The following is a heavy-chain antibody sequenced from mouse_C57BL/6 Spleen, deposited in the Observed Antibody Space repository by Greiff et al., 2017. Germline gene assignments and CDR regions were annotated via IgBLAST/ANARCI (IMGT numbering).Heavy chain of an antibody. CDR2: IYPRSGTT. V-gene: IGHV1-81*01. CDR3: ARLGDYALWAY. J-gene: IGHJ3*01. Sequence: QVQLQQSGAELARPGASVKLSCKASGYTFTSYGISWVKQRTGQGLEWIGEIYPRSGTTYYNAKFKGKATLTADKSSSTAYMELRSLTSEDAAVYFCARLGDYALWAYWGQGTLVTVSA. D-gene: IGHD2-4*01. CDR1: GYTFTSYG.